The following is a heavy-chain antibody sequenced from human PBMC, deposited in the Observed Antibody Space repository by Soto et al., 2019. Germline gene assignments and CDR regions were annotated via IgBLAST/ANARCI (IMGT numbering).Heavy chain of an antibody. J-gene: IGHJ4*02. CDR2: INHSGST. V-gene: IGHV4-34*01. CDR1: GGSFSGDY. CDR3: ARRGYSSSYRHLDY. D-gene: IGHD6-13*01. Sequence: LSLTCAVYGGSFSGDYWSWIRQPPGKGLEWIGEINHSGSTNYNPSLKSRVTISVDTSKNQFSLKLSSVTAADTAVYYCARRGYSSSYRHLDYWGQGTLVTVSS.